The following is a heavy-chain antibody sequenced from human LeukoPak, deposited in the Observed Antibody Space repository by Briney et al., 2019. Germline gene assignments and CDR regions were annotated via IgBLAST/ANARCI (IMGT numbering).Heavy chain of an antibody. CDR3: ARGRVSSSTWYSTYYYYFYMDV. D-gene: IGHD4-11*01. Sequence: SETLSLTCAVYGGSFSGYYWSWIRQPPGKGLEWIGYVDHTGSTKFNPSLNGRVSISRDTSKNLFSLRLRSVTAADTAVYFCARGRVSSSTWYSTYYYYFYMDVWGKGTTVTVSS. J-gene: IGHJ6*03. CDR1: GGSFSGYY. CDR2: VDHTGST. V-gene: IGHV4-59*01.